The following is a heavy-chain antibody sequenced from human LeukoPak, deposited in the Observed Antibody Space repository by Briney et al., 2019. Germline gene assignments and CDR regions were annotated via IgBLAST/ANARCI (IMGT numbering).Heavy chain of an antibody. J-gene: IGHJ4*02. CDR2: IEYSGST. CDR1: GGSIRSGGFY. CDR3: ARHDAGIAARPFDN. Sequence: PSETLSLTCTVSGGSIRSGGFYWSWIRQHPGKGLEWIGYIEYSGSTFYNPSLESRLTMSVDTSKNQFSLKLSSVTAADTAVYYCARHDAGIAARPFDNWGQGTLVTVSS. V-gene: IGHV4-31*03. D-gene: IGHD6-6*01.